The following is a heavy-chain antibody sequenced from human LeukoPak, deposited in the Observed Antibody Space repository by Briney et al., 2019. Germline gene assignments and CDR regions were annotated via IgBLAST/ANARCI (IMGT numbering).Heavy chain of an antibody. CDR3: ARHGLVAARHAFDI. CDR1: GFTFSSYA. J-gene: IGHJ3*02. CDR2: ISYDGSKK. V-gene: IGHV3-30*03. Sequence: TGGSLRLSRAASGFTFSSYAMHWVRQAPGKGLEWVAVISYDGSKKYYADSVKGRFTISRDNSKNTMYVQMNSLRAEDTAVHYCARHGLVAARHAFDIWGQGTMVTVSS. D-gene: IGHD6-6*01.